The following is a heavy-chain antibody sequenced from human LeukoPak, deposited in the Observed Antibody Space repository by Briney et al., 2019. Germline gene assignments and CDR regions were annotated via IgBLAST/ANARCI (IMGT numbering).Heavy chain of an antibody. CDR1: GFTFSSYA. D-gene: IGHD4-17*01. CDR2: ISYDGSNK. CDR3: AKDGTDYGDYGFDY. J-gene: IGHJ4*02. Sequence: GRSLRLSCAASGFTFSSYAMHWVRQAPGKGLEWVAVISYDGSNKYYADSVKGQFTISRDNSKNTLYLQMNSLRAEDTAVYYCAKDGTDYGDYGFDYWGQGTLVTVSS. V-gene: IGHV3-30-3*01.